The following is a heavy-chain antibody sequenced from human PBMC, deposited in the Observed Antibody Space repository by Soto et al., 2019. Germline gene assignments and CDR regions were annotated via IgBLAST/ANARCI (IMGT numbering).Heavy chain of an antibody. D-gene: IGHD7-27*01. J-gene: IGHJ6*02. CDR2: MNPNSGNT. Sequence: QVQLVQSGAEVKKPGASVKVSCKASGYTFTSYDINWVRQATGQGLEWMGWMNPNSGNTGYAQKFQGTVTMTRNTSISTAYMELSSLRSEDTAVYYCASSPPWDYYYYGMDVWGQGTTVTVSS. CDR1: GYTFTSYD. V-gene: IGHV1-8*01. CDR3: ASSPPWDYYYYGMDV.